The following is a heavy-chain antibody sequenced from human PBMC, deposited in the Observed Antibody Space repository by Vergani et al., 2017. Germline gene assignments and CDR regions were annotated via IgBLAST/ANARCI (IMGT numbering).Heavy chain of an antibody. CDR3: AADQGGRLASPTYYYYGMDV. V-gene: IGHV1-58*01. CDR1: GFTFTSSA. Sequence: QMQLVQSGPEVKKPGTSVKVSCKASGFTFTSSAVQWVRQARGQRLEWIGWIVVGSGNTNYAQKFQERVPITRDMSTSTAYMELSSLRYEDTAVYYCAADQGGRLASPTYYYYGMDVWGQGTTVTVSS. D-gene: IGHD6-25*01. CDR2: IVVGSGNT. J-gene: IGHJ6*02.